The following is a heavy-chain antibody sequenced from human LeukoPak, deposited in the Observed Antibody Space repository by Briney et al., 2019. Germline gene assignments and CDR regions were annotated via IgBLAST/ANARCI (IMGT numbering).Heavy chain of an antibody. D-gene: IGHD4-17*01. J-gene: IGHJ4*02. CDR1: GLTVNDNY. V-gene: IGHV3-53*01. CDR2: IFPDGQT. CDR3: ARANPVYGDFDY. Sequence: GESLRLSCALSGLTVNDNYMSWVRQAPGKGLEWVSLIFPDGQTYYADFVQGRFSISRDMSRNILFLDMSSLRAEDTAVFFCARANPVYGDFDYWGQGTLVTVSS.